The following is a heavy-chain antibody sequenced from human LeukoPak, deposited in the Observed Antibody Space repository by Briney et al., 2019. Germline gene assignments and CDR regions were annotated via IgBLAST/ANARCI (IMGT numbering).Heavy chain of an antibody. CDR1: GFSFNTYA. D-gene: IGHD5-18*01. CDR3: AKDLGYSYGWLDC. Sequence: GGSLRLSCAASGFSFNTYAMTWVRQAPGKGLECVSTISGGGSATYYADSVKGRFIVSRDNSGNTLYLHMENLRAEDTAVYYCAKDLGYSYGWLDCWGQGILVTVSS. CDR2: ISGGGSAT. V-gene: IGHV3-23*01. J-gene: IGHJ4*02.